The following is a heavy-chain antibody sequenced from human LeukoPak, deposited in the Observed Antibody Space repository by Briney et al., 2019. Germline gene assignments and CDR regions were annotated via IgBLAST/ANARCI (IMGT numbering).Heavy chain of an antibody. CDR2: IKSDGSTT. D-gene: IGHD3-22*01. CDR1: GFTFSSYW. V-gene: IGHV3-74*01. Sequence: GGSLRLSCAASGFTFSSYWMHWVRQAPGMGLVSVSRIKSDGSTTTYADSVKGRFTISRDNSKNTLYLQMNSLRAEDTAVYYCARVSYLENYYDSSGYFDYWGQGTLVTVSS. J-gene: IGHJ4*02. CDR3: ARVSYLENYYDSSGYFDY.